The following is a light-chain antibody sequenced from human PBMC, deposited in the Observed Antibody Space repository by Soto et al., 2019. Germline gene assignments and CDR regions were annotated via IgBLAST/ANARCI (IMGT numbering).Light chain of an antibody. Sequence: ETVLTQSPGTLSLSPGERATLSCRASQSVSSIYLAWYQQKPGQAPRLLIYATSSRATGIPDRFSGSGSGPDFTLTISRLQPEDFAVYYCQQYGSSRYTFGQGTKLEIK. J-gene: IGKJ2*01. CDR1: QSVSSIY. CDR3: QQYGSSRYT. CDR2: ATS. V-gene: IGKV3-20*01.